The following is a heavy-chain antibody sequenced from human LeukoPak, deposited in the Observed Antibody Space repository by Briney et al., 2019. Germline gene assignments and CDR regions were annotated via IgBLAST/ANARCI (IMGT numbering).Heavy chain of an antibody. CDR2: IYYSGNT. CDR1: GGSINSHY. Sequence: PSETLSLTCTVSGGSINSHYWSWIRQPPGKRLEWIGYIYYSGNTDYNPSLNSRVTISIDTSRTQVSLRLRSVTAADSAVYYCARVGGFYDFWSAYPYYFDSWGPGTLVTVSS. CDR3: ARVGGFYDFWSAYPYYFDS. D-gene: IGHD3-3*01. J-gene: IGHJ4*02. V-gene: IGHV4-59*11.